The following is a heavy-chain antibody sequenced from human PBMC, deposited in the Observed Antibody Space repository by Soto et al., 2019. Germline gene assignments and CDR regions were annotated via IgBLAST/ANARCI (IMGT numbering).Heavy chain of an antibody. CDR3: ARDLGGYCRSPSFSFAY. V-gene: IGHV1-69*13. CDR1: GGTFSSYA. J-gene: IGHJ4*02. Sequence: SVKVSCPASGGTFSSYAISWVLQAPGQGLEWMGGIIPIFGTANYAQKFQGRVTITADESTSTAYMELSSLRSEDTAVYYCARDLGGYCRSPSFSFAYWGPGNRVTV. CDR2: IIPIFGTA. D-gene: IGHD2-2*01.